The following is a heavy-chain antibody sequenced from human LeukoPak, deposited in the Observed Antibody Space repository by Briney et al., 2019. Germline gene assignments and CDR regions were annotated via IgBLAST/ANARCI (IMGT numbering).Heavy chain of an antibody. D-gene: IGHD6-19*01. V-gene: IGHV3-21*01. J-gene: IGHJ4*02. CDR1: GFTFSSYS. CDR2: ISSSSSYI. CDR3: ARGSYSSGWYRFGGNDY. Sequence: GGSLRLSCAASGFTFSSYSMNWVRQAPGKGLEWVSSISSSSSYIYYADSVKGRFTISRDNAKNSLYLQMNSLRAEDTAVYYCARGSYSSGWYRFGGNDYWGQGTLVTVSS.